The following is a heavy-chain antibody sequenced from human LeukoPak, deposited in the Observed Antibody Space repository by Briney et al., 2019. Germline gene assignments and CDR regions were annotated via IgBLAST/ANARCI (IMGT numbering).Heavy chain of an antibody. CDR2: IYSGGRT. CDR1: GFTVSSNY. D-gene: IGHD4-17*01. J-gene: IGHJ4*02. Sequence: PGGSLRLSCAASGFTVSSNYMSWVRQAPGKGLEWVSVIYSGGRTYYADSVKGRFTNSRDNSKNTLYLQMNSLRAEDTAVYYCARASGDYGDYGSDYWGQGTLVTVSS. V-gene: IGHV3-53*01. CDR3: ARASGDYGDYGSDY.